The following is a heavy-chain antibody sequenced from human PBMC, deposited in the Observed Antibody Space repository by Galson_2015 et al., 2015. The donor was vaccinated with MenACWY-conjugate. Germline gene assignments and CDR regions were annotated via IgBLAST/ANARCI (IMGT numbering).Heavy chain of an antibody. V-gene: IGHV3-7*03. CDR3: AREKDTAMVKGDYYYYGMDV. J-gene: IGHJ6*02. CDR2: IKQDGSEK. Sequence: LRLSCAASGFTFSSYWMSWVRQAPGKGLEWVANIKQDGSEKYYVDSVKGRFTISRDNAKNSLYLQMNSLRAEDTAVYYCAREKDTAMVKGDYYYYGMDVWGQGTTVTVSS. CDR1: GFTFSSYW. D-gene: IGHD5-18*01.